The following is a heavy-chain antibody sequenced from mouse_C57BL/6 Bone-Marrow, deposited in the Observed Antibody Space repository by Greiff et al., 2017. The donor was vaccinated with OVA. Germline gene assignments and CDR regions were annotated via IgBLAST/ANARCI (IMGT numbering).Heavy chain of an antibody. CDR1: GYTFTSYW. D-gene: IGHD2-3*01. Sequence: QVQLQQPGAELVKPGASAKLSCKASGYTFTSYWMQWVKQRPGQGLEWIGEIDPSDSYTNYNQKFKGKATLTVDTSSSTAYMQLSSLTSEDSAVYYCARDGYYPAWFAYWGQGTLVTVSA. V-gene: IGHV1-50*01. J-gene: IGHJ3*01. CDR2: IDPSDSYT. CDR3: ARDGYYPAWFAY.